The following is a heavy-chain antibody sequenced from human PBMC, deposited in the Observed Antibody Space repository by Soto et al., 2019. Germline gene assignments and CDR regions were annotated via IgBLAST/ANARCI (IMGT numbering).Heavy chain of an antibody. CDR1: GFTFSNYN. CDR2: ISSSSNTI. J-gene: IGHJ5*02. Sequence: PGGSLRLSCAASGFTFSNYNMNWVRQAPGKGLEWVSYISSSSNTIYYADSVKGRFTVSRDNSKHSLYLQMNSLRGEDTAMYYCARDMYSSDYFVKWFEPWGQGTLVTVSS. CDR3: ARDMYSSDYFVKWFEP. V-gene: IGHV3-48*01. D-gene: IGHD6-19*01.